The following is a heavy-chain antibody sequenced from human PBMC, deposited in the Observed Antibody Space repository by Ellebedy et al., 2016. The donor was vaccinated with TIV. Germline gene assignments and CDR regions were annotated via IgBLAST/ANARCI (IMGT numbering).Heavy chain of an antibody. Sequence: GESLKISCAASGFTVRSNSMSWVRQAPGKGLEWVSYISSSGSPIHYADSVKGRFSISRDNVKNSLYLQMNSLRDEDTAVYYCARDENYGAEVIDYWGQGTLVTVSS. CDR2: ISSSGSPI. V-gene: IGHV3-48*02. J-gene: IGHJ4*02. D-gene: IGHD4-17*01. CDR3: ARDENYGAEVIDY. CDR1: GFTVRSNS.